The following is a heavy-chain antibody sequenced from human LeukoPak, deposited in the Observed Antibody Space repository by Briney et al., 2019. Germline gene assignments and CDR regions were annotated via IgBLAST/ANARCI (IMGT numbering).Heavy chain of an antibody. D-gene: IGHD6-13*01. Sequence: GGSLRLSCAASGFTLSNYAMNSVRQAPGKGLERVSSISASGGTTYYTDSVKGRFTISRDNSKNTLYLQMNSLRAEDTAVYYCAKSYSSSWPYIDYWGQGTLVTVSS. CDR3: AKSYSSSWPYIDY. CDR2: ISASGGTT. V-gene: IGHV3-23*01. J-gene: IGHJ4*02. CDR1: GFTLSNYA.